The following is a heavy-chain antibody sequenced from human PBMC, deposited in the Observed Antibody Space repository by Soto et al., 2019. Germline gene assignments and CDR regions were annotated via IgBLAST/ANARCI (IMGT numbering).Heavy chain of an antibody. CDR3: VYSSSPPGCFDY. CDR2: ISYDGSNK. J-gene: IGHJ4*02. V-gene: IGHV3-30-3*01. Sequence: QVQLVESGGGVVQPGRSLRLSCAASGFTFSSYAMHWVRQAPGKGLEWVAVISYDGSNKYYADSVKGRFTISRDNSKNTLYLQMNSLRAEYTAVYYCVYSSSPPGCFDYWGQGTLVTVSS. D-gene: IGHD6-6*01. CDR1: GFTFSSYA.